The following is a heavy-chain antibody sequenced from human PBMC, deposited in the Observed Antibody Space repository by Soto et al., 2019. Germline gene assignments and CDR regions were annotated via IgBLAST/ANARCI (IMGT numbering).Heavy chain of an antibody. CDR3: AREGWPLLQTGMDV. V-gene: IGHV3-48*02. CDR2: ISSSNRTI. D-gene: IGHD2-15*01. Sequence: RLSCAASGFTFRSYSMNWVRQAPGKGLEWASYISSSNRTINYADSVKGRSIISRDNAKNSLYLQMHSLRDEDTAVYYCAREGWPLLQTGMDVWGQGTTVTVSS. J-gene: IGHJ6*02. CDR1: GFTFRSYS.